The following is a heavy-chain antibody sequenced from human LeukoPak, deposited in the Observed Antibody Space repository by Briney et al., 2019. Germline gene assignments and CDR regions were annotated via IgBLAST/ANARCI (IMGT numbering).Heavy chain of an antibody. CDR3: ARHGSYGYGTYGMDV. CDR1: GGSISSYY. J-gene: IGHJ6*02. CDR2: IYYSGST. D-gene: IGHD5-18*01. V-gene: IGHV4-59*08. Sequence: SETLSLTCTVSGGSISSYYWSWIRQPPGKGLEWIGYIYYSGSTNYSPSLKSRVTISVDTSKNQFSLKLSSVTAADTAVYYCARHGSYGYGTYGMDVWGQGTTVTVSS.